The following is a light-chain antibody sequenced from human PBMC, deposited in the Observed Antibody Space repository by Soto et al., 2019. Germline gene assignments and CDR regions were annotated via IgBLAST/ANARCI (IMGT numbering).Light chain of an antibody. V-gene: IGKV2-30*01. Sequence: DVVLTQSPLSLPVTLGQSASISCRSAQSLVYSDGNTLLNWFHQRPGQSPRRLIYKVSVRDSGVPHRVSGSGSGTDFTLKINEVEAGDVGVYYCMQGTHWPPTFGPGTKVDI. J-gene: IGKJ3*01. CDR1: QSLVYSDGNTL. CDR3: MQGTHWPPT. CDR2: KVS.